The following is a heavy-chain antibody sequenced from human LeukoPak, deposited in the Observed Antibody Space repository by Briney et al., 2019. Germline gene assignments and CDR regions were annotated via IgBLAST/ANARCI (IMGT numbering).Heavy chain of an antibody. J-gene: IGHJ3*02. V-gene: IGHV3-66*01. CDR1: GLTVSKNY. D-gene: IGHD2-21*02. CDR3: ARGYCGGDCPRDDDAFDI. CDR2: IYSSGTT. Sequence: GGSLRLSCAASGLTVSKNYMTWVRQAPGKGLEWVSTIYSSGTTYYADSVKGRFAISRDSSKNTLYLQMNSLRADDTAVYYCARGYCGGDCPRDDDAFDIWGQGTTVTVSS.